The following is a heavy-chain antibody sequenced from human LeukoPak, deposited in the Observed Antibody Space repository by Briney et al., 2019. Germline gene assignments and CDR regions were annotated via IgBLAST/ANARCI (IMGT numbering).Heavy chain of an antibody. CDR2: IKQDGSEK. Sequence: GGSLRLSCAASGFNFSSYWMSWVRQAPGKGLEWVANIKQDGSEKYYVDSVKGRFTISRDNAKNSLYLQMNSLRAEDTAVYYCARDTYEWGQGTLVTVSS. CDR3: ARDTYE. J-gene: IGHJ4*02. V-gene: IGHV3-7*01. CDR1: GFNFSSYW. D-gene: IGHD3-22*01.